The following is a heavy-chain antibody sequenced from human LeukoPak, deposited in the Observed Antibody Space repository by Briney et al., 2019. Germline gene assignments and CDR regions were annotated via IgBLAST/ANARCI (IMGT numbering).Heavy chain of an antibody. Sequence: ASVKVSCKASGYTFTSYDINWVRQATGQGLEWMGWMNPNSGNTGYAQKFQGRVTMTRNTSISTAYMELSSLRSEDTAVYYCASVSSSSGGSLYYWGRGTLVTVSS. J-gene: IGHJ4*02. CDR1: GYTFTSYD. D-gene: IGHD6-13*01. V-gene: IGHV1-8*01. CDR3: ASVSSSSGGSLYY. CDR2: MNPNSGNT.